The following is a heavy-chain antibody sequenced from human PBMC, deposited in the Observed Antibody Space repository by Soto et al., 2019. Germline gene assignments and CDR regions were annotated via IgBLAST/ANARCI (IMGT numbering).Heavy chain of an antibody. V-gene: IGHV3-23*01. CDR3: AKGRGGSGSLTPRVDF. D-gene: IGHD3-10*01. CDR2: ISGGGDTT. CDR1: GFTFNNYA. Sequence: EVQLLESGGGLVQPGVSLRLSCAASGFTFNNYAMTWVRQAPGKGLEWVSAISGGGDTTSYADSVKGRFTVSRDGSKNTLYLQMSSLRAEDTALYYCAKGRGGSGSLTPRVDFCGQGTLVTVSS. J-gene: IGHJ4*02.